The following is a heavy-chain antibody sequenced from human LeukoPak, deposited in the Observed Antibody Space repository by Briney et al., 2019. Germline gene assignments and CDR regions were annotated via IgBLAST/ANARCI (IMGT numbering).Heavy chain of an antibody. CDR1: GYTFTSYY. J-gene: IGHJ3*02. D-gene: IGHD6-6*01. Sequence: ASVKVSCTASGYTFTSYYMHWVRQAPGQGLEWMGIINPSGGSTSYAQKFQGRVTITADESTSTAYMELSSLRSEDTAVYYCASPGSSVFSDAFDIWGQGTMVTVSS. CDR3: ASPGSSVFSDAFDI. V-gene: IGHV1-46*01. CDR2: INPSGGST.